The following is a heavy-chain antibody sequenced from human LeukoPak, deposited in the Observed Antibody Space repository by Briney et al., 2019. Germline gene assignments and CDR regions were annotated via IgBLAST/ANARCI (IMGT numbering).Heavy chain of an antibody. Sequence: SETLSLTCTVSGGSISSGGYYWSWIRQHPGKGLEWIGSIYYSGSTHYNPSLKSRVTISADTSKNQFSLKLSSVTAADTAVYYCARLGARVLYNYYGSYGLDYWGQGTLVTVSS. V-gene: IGHV4-39*07. D-gene: IGHD3-10*01. CDR2: IYYSGST. CDR3: ARLGARVLYNYYGSYGLDY. J-gene: IGHJ4*02. CDR1: GGSISSGGYY.